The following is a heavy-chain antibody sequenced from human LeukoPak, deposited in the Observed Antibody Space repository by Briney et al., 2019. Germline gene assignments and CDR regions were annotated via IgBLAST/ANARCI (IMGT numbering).Heavy chain of an antibody. CDR3: ARAAVTTSRYFQH. D-gene: IGHD4-17*01. Sequence: SETLSLTCSVSGGSISSYYWSWIRQPPGKGLEWIGYIYNSGHTNYNPSLKSRVTISEDTSKNQLSLKLSSVTAADTAVYYCARAAVTTSRYFQHWGQGTLVTVSS. CDR1: GGSISSYY. J-gene: IGHJ1*01. CDR2: IYNSGHT. V-gene: IGHV4-59*01.